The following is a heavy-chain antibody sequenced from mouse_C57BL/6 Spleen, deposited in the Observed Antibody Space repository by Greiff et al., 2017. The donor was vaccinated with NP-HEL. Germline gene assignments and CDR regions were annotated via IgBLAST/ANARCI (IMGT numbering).Heavy chain of an antibody. V-gene: IGHV1-18*01. Sequence: EVQLQQSGPELVKPGASVMIPCKASGYTFTDYNMDWVKQSHGKSLEWIGDINPNNGGTIYNQKFKGKATLTVDKSSSTAYMELRSLTSEDTAVYYCALTGTGFAYWGQGTLVTVSA. D-gene: IGHD4-1*01. CDR3: ALTGTGFAY. J-gene: IGHJ3*01. CDR2: INPNNGGT. CDR1: GYTFTDYN.